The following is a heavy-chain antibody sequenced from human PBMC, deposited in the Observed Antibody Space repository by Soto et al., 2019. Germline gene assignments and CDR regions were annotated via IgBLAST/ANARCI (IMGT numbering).Heavy chain of an antibody. CDR2: IYYRGST. D-gene: IGHD1-26*01. Sequence: SETLSLTCTASGDSVSSYYWSWIPQPPGKGLEWIGFIYYRGSTKYNPSLKSRVTISADTSKKQLSLRLTSVTAADTAVYYCARGGTVGATPLDSWGQGTLVTVSS. J-gene: IGHJ4*02. CDR1: GDSVSSYY. V-gene: IGHV4-59*02. CDR3: ARGGTVGATPLDS.